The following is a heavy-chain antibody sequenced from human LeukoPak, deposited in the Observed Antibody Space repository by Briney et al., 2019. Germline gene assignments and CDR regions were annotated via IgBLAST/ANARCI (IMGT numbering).Heavy chain of an antibody. CDR2: LSASGGLT. V-gene: IGHV3-23*01. CDR3: ARARSSYGYGDAFDI. D-gene: IGHD5-18*01. Sequence: GGSLRLSCAASGFTLSSCAMNWVRQAPGKGLEWVSGLSASGGLTYYSDSVKGRFTISRDNSKNTLYLQMNSLRAEDTAVYYCARARSSYGYGDAFDIWGQGTMVTVSS. CDR1: GFTLSSCA. J-gene: IGHJ3*02.